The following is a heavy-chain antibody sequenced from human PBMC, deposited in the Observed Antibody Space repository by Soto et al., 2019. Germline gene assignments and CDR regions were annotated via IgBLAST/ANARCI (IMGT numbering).Heavy chain of an antibody. V-gene: IGHV3-48*02. Sequence: GGSLRPSCVASGFSLSDYAVNWVRQAPGKGLERVSFISSDSRTIYYADSVEGRFTVSRDNARNSVSLQMDSLRDEDAAVYYCARIKLVEWFFINVDVYDMDVWGQGTPVTVSS. CDR2: ISSDSRTI. CDR1: GFSLSDYA. D-gene: IGHD3-3*01. J-gene: IGHJ6*02. CDR3: ARIKLVEWFFINVDVYDMDV.